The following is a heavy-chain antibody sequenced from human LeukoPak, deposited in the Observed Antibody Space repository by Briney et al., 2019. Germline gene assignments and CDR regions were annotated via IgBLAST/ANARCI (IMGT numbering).Heavy chain of an antibody. CDR3: AKARDRSGPYGDY. J-gene: IGHJ4*02. D-gene: IGHD3-22*01. CDR2: ISGSGGST. CDR1: GFTLSSYA. V-gene: IGHV3-23*01. Sequence: GALRLSCAASGFTLSSYAMRWVRPAPGEGGGGVSAISGSGGSTYYADSVKGRFAISRDNSKNTLYLQMNSLRAEDTAVYYCAKARDRSGPYGDYWGQGTLVTVSS.